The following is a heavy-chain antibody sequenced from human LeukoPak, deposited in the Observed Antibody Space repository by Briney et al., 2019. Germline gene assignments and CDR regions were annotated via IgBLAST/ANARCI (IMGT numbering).Heavy chain of an antibody. CDR3: VSGDTGSGYYY. CDR1: GFTFSSHA. Sequence: PGGSLRLSCGASGFTFSSHAMSWVRQTLERGLEWFSAITGGGDSAYYPDSVKGRFTISRDNSKNTLYLQMNNLGAEDTALYYCVSGDTGSGYYYWGQGTLVTVSS. V-gene: IGHV3-23*01. CDR2: ITGGGDSA. D-gene: IGHD3-22*01. J-gene: IGHJ4*02.